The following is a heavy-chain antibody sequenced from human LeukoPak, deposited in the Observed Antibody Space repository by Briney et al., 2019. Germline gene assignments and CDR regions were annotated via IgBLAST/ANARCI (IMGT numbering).Heavy chain of an antibody. CDR3: ARGSGWYDYYYMDV. J-gene: IGHJ6*03. Sequence: PSETLSLTCTVSVGSISSGSHYRTWIRQPAGKGLEWIGRIYTSETTDYNPSLRSRVTISLDMSKNQFSLKLSSVTAADTAVYYCARGSGWYDYYYMDVWGKGTTVTVSS. CDR2: IYTSETT. V-gene: IGHV4-61*02. D-gene: IGHD6-19*01. CDR1: VGSISSGSHY.